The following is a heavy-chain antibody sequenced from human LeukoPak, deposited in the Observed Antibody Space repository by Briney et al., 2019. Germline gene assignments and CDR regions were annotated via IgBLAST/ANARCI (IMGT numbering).Heavy chain of an antibody. CDR2: INWNGGTT. Sequence: PGGSLRLSCAGSGFPFDEYGMSWVRQAPGKGLEWVSGINWNGGTTGYADSVKGRFTISRDNAKNSLFLHMTSLRADDTAVYYCARDLVDYYGSGFDYWGQGTLVTVSS. V-gene: IGHV3-20*04. CDR3: ARDLVDYYGSGFDY. CDR1: GFPFDEYG. D-gene: IGHD3-10*01. J-gene: IGHJ4*02.